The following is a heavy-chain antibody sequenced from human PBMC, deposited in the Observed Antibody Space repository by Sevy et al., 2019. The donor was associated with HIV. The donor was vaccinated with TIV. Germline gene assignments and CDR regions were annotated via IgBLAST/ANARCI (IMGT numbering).Heavy chain of an antibody. CDR3: VISSGYSRNWFYYFDY. CDR2: TSSDGDST. V-gene: IGHV3-64D*06. D-gene: IGHD6-13*01. Sequence: GGYLRLSCSASGFTFSSYPMHWVRQAPGKGLEYVSATSSDGDSTYYSDAVKGRFTISRDNSKNTLFLQLSSLRPEDTALYYCVISSGYSRNWFYYFDYWGQGTLVTVSS. CDR1: GFTFSSYP. J-gene: IGHJ4*02.